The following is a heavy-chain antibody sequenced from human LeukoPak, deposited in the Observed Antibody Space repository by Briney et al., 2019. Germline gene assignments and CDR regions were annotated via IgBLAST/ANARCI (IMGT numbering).Heavy chain of an antibody. CDR3: AKLTISTVTTYDLYYFDY. Sequence: GGSLRLSCAASGFTFSSYAMSWVRQAPGKGLEWVSAISGSGGSTYYADSVKGRFTISRDNSKNTLYLQMNSLRAEDTAVYYCAKLTISTVTTYDLYYFDYWGQGTLVTVSS. CDR1: GFTFSSYA. D-gene: IGHD4-17*01. V-gene: IGHV3-23*01. CDR2: ISGSGGST. J-gene: IGHJ4*02.